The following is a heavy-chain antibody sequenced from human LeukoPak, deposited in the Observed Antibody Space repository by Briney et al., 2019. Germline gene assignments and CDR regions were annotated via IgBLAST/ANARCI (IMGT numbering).Heavy chain of an antibody. CDR3: AREWDRSSTSCYSRGYFDY. V-gene: IGHV3-66*02. CDR2: IYSGGST. Sequence: GGSLRLSCAASGFTVSSNYMSWVRQAPGKGLEWVSGIYSGGSTYYADSVKGRFTISRDNSKNTLYLQMPSLRAEDTAVYYCAREWDRSSTSCYSRGYFDYWGQGTLVTVSS. CDR1: GFTVSSNY. D-gene: IGHD2-2*01. J-gene: IGHJ4*02.